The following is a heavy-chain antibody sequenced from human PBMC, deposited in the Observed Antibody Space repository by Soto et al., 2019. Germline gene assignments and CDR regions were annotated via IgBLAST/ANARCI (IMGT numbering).Heavy chain of an antibody. D-gene: IGHD3-22*01. J-gene: IGHJ3*02. CDR2: IIPIFGTA. CDR1: GDIFSSYA. V-gene: IGHV1-69*15. Sequence: QVQLVQSGAKVKKPGSSVKVSCKASGDIFSSYAINWVRQAPGQGLEWVGRIIPIFGTANYAQKFQGRVTITADESTRTAYMELSSLRSEDTAVYYCARGGTFYFDSSGYPYAFDIWGQGTMVTVSS. CDR3: ARGGTFYFDSSGYPYAFDI.